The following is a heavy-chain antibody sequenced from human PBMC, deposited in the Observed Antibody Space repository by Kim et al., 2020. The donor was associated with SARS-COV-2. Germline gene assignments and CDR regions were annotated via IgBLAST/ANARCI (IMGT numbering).Heavy chain of an antibody. V-gene: IGHV3-49*02. D-gene: IGHD2-15*01. CDR3: TRDDILSELGY. CDR2: TA. J-gene: IGHJ4*02. Sequence: TAEYAASVTGRFTIARDDSKSIAYLEMNSLKTADTAVYYCTRDDILSELGYWGQGTLVTVSS.